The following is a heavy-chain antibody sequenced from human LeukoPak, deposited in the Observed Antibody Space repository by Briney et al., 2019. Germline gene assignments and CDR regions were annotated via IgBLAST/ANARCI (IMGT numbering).Heavy chain of an antibody. D-gene: IGHD2-2*01. CDR2: INQDGSEK. J-gene: IGHJ4*02. CDR1: GFTLSDYW. Sequence: GGSLRLSCAASGFTLSDYWMKWVRQAPGEGLEWVANINQDGSEKNYVDSVKGRFTISRDDAKNSLYLQMNSLRAEDTAVYYCARDRAMDDYWGQGTLVTVSS. V-gene: IGHV3-7*01. CDR3: ARDRAMDDY.